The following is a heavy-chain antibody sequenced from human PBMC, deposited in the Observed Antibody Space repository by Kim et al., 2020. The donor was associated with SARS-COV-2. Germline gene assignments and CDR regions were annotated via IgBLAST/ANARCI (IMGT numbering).Heavy chain of an antibody. CDR1: GYSFTSYW. CDR3: ARRDYYYDSSYSTWYFDY. J-gene: IGHJ4*02. V-gene: IGHV5-51*01. D-gene: IGHD3-22*01. Sequence: GESLKISCKGSGYSFTSYWIGWVRQMPGKGLEWMGIIYPGDSDTRYSPSFQGQVTISADKSISTAYLQWSSLKASDTAMYYCARRDYYYDSSYSTWYFDYWGQGTLVTVSS. CDR2: IYPGDSDT.